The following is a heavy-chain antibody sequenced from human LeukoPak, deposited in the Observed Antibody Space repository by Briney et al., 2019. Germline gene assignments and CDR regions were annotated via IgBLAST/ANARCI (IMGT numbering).Heavy chain of an antibody. Sequence: ASVKVSCKASGYTFTSYYMHWVRQAPGQGLEWMGWMNPNSGNTGYAQKFQGRVTITRNTSISTAYMELSSLRSEDTAVYYCARVGSGVEMEVWGQGTLVTVSS. V-gene: IGHV1-8*03. J-gene: IGHJ4*02. CDR3: ARVGSGVEMEV. D-gene: IGHD5-24*01. CDR2: MNPNSGNT. CDR1: GYTFTSYY.